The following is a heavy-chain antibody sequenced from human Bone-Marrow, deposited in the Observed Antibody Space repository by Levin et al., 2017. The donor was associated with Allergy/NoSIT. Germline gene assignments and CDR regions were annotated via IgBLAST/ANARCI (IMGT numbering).Heavy chain of an antibody. J-gene: IGHJ4*02. D-gene: IGHD3-22*01. CDR3: AGDSSGYWAPYYFDY. CDR1: GFTFSSYA. CDR2: ISGSGGST. Sequence: GESLKISCAASGFTFSSYAMSWVRQAPGKGLEWVSAISGSGGSTYYADSVKGRFTISRDNSKNTLYLQMNSLRAEDTAVYYCAGDSSGYWAPYYFDYWGQGTLVTVSS. V-gene: IGHV3-23*01.